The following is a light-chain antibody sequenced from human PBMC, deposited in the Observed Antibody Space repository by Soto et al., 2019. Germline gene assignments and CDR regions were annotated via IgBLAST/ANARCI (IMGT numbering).Light chain of an antibody. CDR1: QSVSSY. Sequence: EIVLTQSPATLSLSPGERATISCRASQSVSSYLAWYQQKPGQAPRLLIYDASNRATGIPARFSGSGSGTDVTLTISSLEPEDFSAYYCQQRSNWPPYTFGQGTKLQIK. J-gene: IGKJ2*01. CDR3: QQRSNWPPYT. V-gene: IGKV3-11*01. CDR2: DAS.